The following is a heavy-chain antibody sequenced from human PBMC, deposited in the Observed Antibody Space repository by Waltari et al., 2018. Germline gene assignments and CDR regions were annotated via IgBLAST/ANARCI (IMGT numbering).Heavy chain of an antibody. V-gene: IGHV4-34*01. J-gene: IGHJ4*02. CDR1: GGSFSGYY. CDR2: INHSGRT. D-gene: IGHD5-12*01. CDR3: ARNRWLPFDY. Sequence: QVQLQQWGAGLLKPSETLSLTCAVYGGSFSGYYWSWIRQPPGKGLEWIGEINHSGRTNYNPSLKSRVTISLDTSKNQFSLKLSSVTAADTAVYYCARNRWLPFDYWGQGTLVTVSS.